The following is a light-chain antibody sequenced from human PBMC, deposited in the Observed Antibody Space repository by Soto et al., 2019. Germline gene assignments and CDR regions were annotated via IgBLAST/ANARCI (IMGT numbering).Light chain of an antibody. J-gene: IGKJ3*01. CDR1: QSVLYSSNNKNY. Sequence: DIVLTQSPDSLAVSLGERATINCKSSQSVLYSSNNKNYLAWYQQKPGQPPKLVIYWASTRESCVPDRFSGSGYGTDFTPTISSLPAEDVAVYYCHQYYSTPPVIFGPGTNVDIK. CDR3: HQYYSTPPVI. V-gene: IGKV4-1*01. CDR2: WAS.